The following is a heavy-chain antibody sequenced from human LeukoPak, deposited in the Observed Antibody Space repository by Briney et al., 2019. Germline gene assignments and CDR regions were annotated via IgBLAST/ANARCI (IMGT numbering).Heavy chain of an antibody. Sequence: GGSLRLSCAASGFTFSSYDMHWVRQATGKGLEWVSAIGTAGDTYYPGSVKGRFTISRENAKNSLYLQMNSLRAEDTAVYYCAKALGASSSDPVDYWGQGTLVTVSS. D-gene: IGHD6-6*01. V-gene: IGHV3-13*01. CDR1: GFTFSSYD. CDR2: IGTAGDT. J-gene: IGHJ4*02. CDR3: AKALGASSSDPVDY.